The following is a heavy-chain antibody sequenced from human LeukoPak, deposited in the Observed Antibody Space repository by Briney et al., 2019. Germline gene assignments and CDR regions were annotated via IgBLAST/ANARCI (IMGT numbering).Heavy chain of an antibody. CDR1: GFTFSSYW. D-gene: IGHD3-10*01. Sequence: GGSLRLSCAASGFTFSSYWMSWVRQAPGKGLEWVANIKQDGSEKYYVDSVKGRFTISRDNAKNTLYLQMNSLRAEDTAVYYCAKDPEFYGSGSYLNWFDPXXQGTLVTVXS. CDR2: IKQDGSEK. V-gene: IGHV3-7*01. J-gene: IGHJ5*02. CDR3: AKDPEFYGSGSYLNWFDP.